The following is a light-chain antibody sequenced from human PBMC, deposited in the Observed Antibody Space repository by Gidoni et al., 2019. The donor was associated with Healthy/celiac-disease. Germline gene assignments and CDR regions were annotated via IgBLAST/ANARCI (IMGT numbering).Light chain of an antibody. J-gene: IGLJ2*01. CDR3: QAWDSSTVV. CDR1: KLGDKY. Sequence: SYELTQPPSVSVSPGQPASITCSGDKLGDKYACWYQTKPGQSPVLVIYQDSKRPSGIPERFSGSNSGNTATLTISGTQAMDEADYYCQAWDSSTVVFGGGTKLTV. V-gene: IGLV3-1*01. CDR2: QDS.